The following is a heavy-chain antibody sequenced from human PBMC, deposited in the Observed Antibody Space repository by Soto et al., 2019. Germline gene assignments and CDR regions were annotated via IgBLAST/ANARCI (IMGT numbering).Heavy chain of an antibody. Sequence: TRSLTCTVGDGSISSSSYYWGWIRQPPGKGLEWIGSIYYSGSTYYNPSLKSRVTISVDTSKNQFSLKLSSVTAADTAVYYCARHRWGDFWSGFYLNWFDPWGQGTLVTVSS. V-gene: IGHV4-39*01. D-gene: IGHD3-3*01. CDR3: ARHRWGDFWSGFYLNWFDP. CDR2: IYYSGST. CDR1: DGSISSSSYY. J-gene: IGHJ5*02.